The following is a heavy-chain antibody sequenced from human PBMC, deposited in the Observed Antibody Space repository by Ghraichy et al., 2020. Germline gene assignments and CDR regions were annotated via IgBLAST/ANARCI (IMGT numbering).Heavy chain of an antibody. Sequence: GGSLRLSCAVSGITLSDPDMNWVRQAPGKGLEFVAHITASGDIRTYADSVSGRFTISRDEAGNSLHLQMNSLRDEDTAVYYCATGGELDTWGQGTLVTVSS. CDR3: ATGGELDT. D-gene: IGHD1-26*01. J-gene: IGHJ5*02. CDR2: ITASGDIR. CDR1: GITLSDPD. V-gene: IGHV3-48*02.